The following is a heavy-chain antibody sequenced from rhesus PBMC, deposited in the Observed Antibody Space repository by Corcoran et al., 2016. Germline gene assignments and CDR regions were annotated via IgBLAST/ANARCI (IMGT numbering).Heavy chain of an antibody. J-gene: IGHJ4*01. Sequence: EVQLVESGGGLVQPGGSLRLSCAASGFTFSDHYMYWVRQAPGKGLEWVGFFRSKAYGGTAEYAASEKGRFTISRDDSKSIAYLQMNSLKTEDTAVYYCTGDRGSSYVFDYWGQGVLVTVSS. CDR3: TGDRGSSYVFDY. CDR2: FRSKAYGGTA. V-gene: IGHV3-184*01. CDR1: GFTFSDHY. D-gene: IGHD6-43*01.